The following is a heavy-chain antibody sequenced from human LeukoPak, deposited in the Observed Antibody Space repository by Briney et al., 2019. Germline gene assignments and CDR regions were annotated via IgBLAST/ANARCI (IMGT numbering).Heavy chain of an antibody. CDR2: INPSGGST. Sequence: ASVKVSCKASGYTFSSYYMHWVRQAPGQGLEWMEIINPSGGSTSYTQKFQGRVTMTRDTSTSTVYMELSSLRSEDTAVYYCARGYCSSTSCYGYWFDPWGQGTLVTVSS. J-gene: IGHJ5*02. D-gene: IGHD2-2*01. V-gene: IGHV1-46*01. CDR3: ARGYCSSTSCYGYWFDP. CDR1: GYTFSSYY.